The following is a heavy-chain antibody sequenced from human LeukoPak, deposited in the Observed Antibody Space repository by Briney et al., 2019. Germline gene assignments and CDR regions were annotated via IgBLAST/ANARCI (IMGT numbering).Heavy chain of an antibody. CDR1: GFTFSSYG. J-gene: IGHJ4*02. CDR2: ISGSGGST. CDR3: AKDSYSSGWSTSPFDY. V-gene: IGHV3-23*01. D-gene: IGHD6-19*01. Sequence: SGGSLRLSCAASGFTFSSYGMSWVRQAPGKGLEWVSAISGSGGSTYYADSVKGRFTISRDNSKNTLYLQMNSLRAEDTAVYYCAKDSYSSGWSTSPFDYWGQGTLVTVSS.